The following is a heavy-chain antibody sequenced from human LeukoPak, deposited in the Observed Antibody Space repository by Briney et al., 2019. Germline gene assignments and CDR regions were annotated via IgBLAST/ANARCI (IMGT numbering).Heavy chain of an antibody. Sequence: GGSLRLSCAASGFTFSSYWMRWVRQAPGKGLEWVANIKQDGSEKYYVDSVKGRFTISRDNAKNSLYLQMNSLRAEDTAVYYCARRLERITMIVVVSVFDYWGPGTLVTVSS. CDR2: IKQDGSEK. J-gene: IGHJ4*02. V-gene: IGHV3-7*01. CDR3: ARRLERITMIVVVSVFDY. D-gene: IGHD3-22*01. CDR1: GFTFSSYW.